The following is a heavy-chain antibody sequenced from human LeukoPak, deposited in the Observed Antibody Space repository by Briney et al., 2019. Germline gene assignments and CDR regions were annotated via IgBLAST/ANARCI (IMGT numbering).Heavy chain of an antibody. CDR2: IYTSGST. CDR1: GGSISSGSYY. V-gene: IGHV4-61*02. D-gene: IGHD3-3*01. J-gene: IGHJ4*02. Sequence: KPSETLSLTCTVSGGSISSGSYYWSWIRQPAGKGLEWIGRIYTSGSTNYNPSLKSRVTISVDTSKNQFSLKLSSVTAADTAVYYCGGAGGYDFWSGYCLAYCGQATLVTVSS. CDR3: GGAGGYDFWSGYCLAY.